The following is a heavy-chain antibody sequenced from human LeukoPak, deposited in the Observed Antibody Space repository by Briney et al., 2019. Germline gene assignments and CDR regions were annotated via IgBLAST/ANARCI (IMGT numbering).Heavy chain of an antibody. CDR1: GFTFSSYG. D-gene: IGHD1-26*01. V-gene: IGHV3-30*18. Sequence: GGSLRLSCAASGFTFSSYGMHWVRQAPGKGLEWVAVISYDGSNKYYADSVKGRFTISRDNSKNTLYLQMNSLRAEDTAVYYCAKDIRAGATGYFQHWGQGTLVTVSS. J-gene: IGHJ1*01. CDR2: ISYDGSNK. CDR3: AKDIRAGATGYFQH.